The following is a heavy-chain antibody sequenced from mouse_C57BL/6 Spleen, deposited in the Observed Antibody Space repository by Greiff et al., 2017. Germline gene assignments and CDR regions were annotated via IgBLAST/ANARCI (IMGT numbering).Heavy chain of an antibody. Sequence: QVQLQQPGAELVRPGSSVKLSCKASGYTFTSYWMDWVKQRPGQGLEWIGNIYPSDSETHYNQKFKDKATLTVDKSSSTAYMQLSSLTSEDSAVYYCARRDRSGWFAYWGQGTLVTVSA. CDR1: GYTFTSYW. CDR2: IYPSDSET. CDR3: ARRDRSGWFAY. V-gene: IGHV1-61*01. J-gene: IGHJ3*01. D-gene: IGHD1-3*01.